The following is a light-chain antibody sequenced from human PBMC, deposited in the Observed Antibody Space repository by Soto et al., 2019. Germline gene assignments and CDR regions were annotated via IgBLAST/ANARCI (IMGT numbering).Light chain of an antibody. J-gene: IGLJ1*01. CDR1: SNDIGAYDY. Sequence: QTVVTQPRSVSGSPGQSVIISCTGTSNDIGAYDYVSWYQQHPGKAPKLMIYDVTKRPSGVPARFSGSKSGNTASLTISGLQAEDEADYYCCSYAARYTFYVFGTGTKLTVL. CDR2: DVT. CDR3: CSYAARYTFYV. V-gene: IGLV2-11*01.